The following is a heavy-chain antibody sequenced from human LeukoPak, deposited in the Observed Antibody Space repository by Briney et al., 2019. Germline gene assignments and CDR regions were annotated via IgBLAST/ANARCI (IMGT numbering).Heavy chain of an antibody. Sequence: SETLSLTCTVSGGSISSSSYYWGWIRQPPGKGLEWIGSICYSGSTYYNPSLKSRVTISVDTSKKQFSLKLSSVTAADTAVYYCARGGGVENKPRKPYDAFDIWGQGKMVTVFS. CDR3: ARGGGVENKPRKPYDAFDI. V-gene: IGHV4-39*01. CDR2: ICYSGST. CDR1: GGSISSSSYY. D-gene: IGHD3-16*01. J-gene: IGHJ3*02.